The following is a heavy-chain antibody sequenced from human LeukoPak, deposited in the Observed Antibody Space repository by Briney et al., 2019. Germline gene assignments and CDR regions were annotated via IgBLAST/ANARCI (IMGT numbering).Heavy chain of an antibody. CDR1: GFTFSDYG. V-gene: IGHV3-30*02. CDR2: IRYDGTDK. Sequence: PGGSLRLSCAASGFTFSDYGMHWVRQAPGEGLEWVAFIRYDGTDKYYADSVKGRFTISRDNSKNTLYLQTNSLRAEDTAVYYCAKDRGVRGGPAYYYMDVWGKGTTVTVSS. D-gene: IGHD3-10*01. CDR3: AKDRGVRGGPAYYYMDV. J-gene: IGHJ6*03.